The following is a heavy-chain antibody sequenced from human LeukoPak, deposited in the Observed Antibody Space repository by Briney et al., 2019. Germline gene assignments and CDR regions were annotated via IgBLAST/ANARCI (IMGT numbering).Heavy chain of an antibody. CDR2: INPNSDGT. V-gene: IGHV1-2*02. Sequence: GASMKVSCKASGYTFTGYYIHWVRQARGPGLEWMGWINPNSDGTNYAQKFQGRVIMTRDTSISTAYMELSRLRSDDTAVYYCARSPLMTTVPDYDYWGQGTLVTVSS. CDR1: GYTFTGYY. J-gene: IGHJ4*02. CDR3: ARSPLMTTVPDYDY. D-gene: IGHD4-17*01.